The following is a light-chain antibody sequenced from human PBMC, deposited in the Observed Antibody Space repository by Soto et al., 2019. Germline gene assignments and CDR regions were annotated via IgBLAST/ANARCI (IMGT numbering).Light chain of an antibody. J-gene: IGKJ1*01. CDR1: QGISSY. CDR3: QQSYSTPQ. Sequence: DIQLTQSPSFLSASVGDIVTITCRASQGISSYLAWYQQKPGKAPKLLIYAASTLQSGVPSRFSGSGSGTDFTLTISSLQPEDFATYYCQQSYSTPQFGQGTKVDIK. V-gene: IGKV1-39*01. CDR2: AAS.